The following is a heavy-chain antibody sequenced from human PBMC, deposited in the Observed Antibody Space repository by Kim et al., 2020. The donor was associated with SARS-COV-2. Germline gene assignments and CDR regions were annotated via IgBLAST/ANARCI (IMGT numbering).Heavy chain of an antibody. J-gene: IGHJ6*02. Sequence: SETLSLTCALDGGPFSGYYWSWIRQSPGKGLEWIGEINHSGFNNYNPSLKSRVTLSVDSTKKQVSLRLTSLPAADTATYFCARGERAPKVFEIVHYYYGMDIWGPGATVLVSS. CDR1: GGPFSGYY. D-gene: IGHD1-26*01. CDR3: ARGERAPKVFEIVHYYYGMDI. CDR2: INHSGFN. V-gene: IGHV4-34*01.